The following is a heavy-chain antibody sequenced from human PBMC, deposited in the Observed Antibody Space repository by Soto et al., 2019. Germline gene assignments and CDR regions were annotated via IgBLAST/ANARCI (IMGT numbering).Heavy chain of an antibody. CDR2: IKSKSDGGAA. Sequence: EVQLVESGGGLVKPGGSLRLSCAASGFTFTNAWMNWVRQAPGKGLEWVARIKSKSDGGAADCATHVKDRCTISRDDSXXXXXXXXXXXXXXXXXXXXXXXXXXXXXXXXLRDYWGQGTLVTVSS. J-gene: IGHJ4*02. V-gene: IGHV3-15*07. CDR1: GFTFTNAW. CDR3: XXXXXXXXXXXLRDY.